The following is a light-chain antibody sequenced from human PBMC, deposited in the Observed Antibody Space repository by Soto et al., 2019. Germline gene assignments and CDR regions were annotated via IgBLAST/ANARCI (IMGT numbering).Light chain of an antibody. J-gene: IGKJ2*01. Sequence: DIQMTQSPSSLSAPVGDRVTITCRASQGIYKYLAWYQQKPGKVPKLLIYGASTLQSGVPSRFSGSGSGTDFTLTISGLQPEDVATYYCQKYNSAPNTFGQGTKVEIK. V-gene: IGKV1-27*01. CDR1: QGIYKY. CDR3: QKYNSAPNT. CDR2: GAS.